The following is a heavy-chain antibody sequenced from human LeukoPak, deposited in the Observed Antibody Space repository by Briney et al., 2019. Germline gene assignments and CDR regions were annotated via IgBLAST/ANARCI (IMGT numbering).Heavy chain of an antibody. CDR1: GFTFSSYA. V-gene: IGHV3-23*01. Sequence: PGGSLRLSCVASGFTFSSYAMSWVRQAPGKGLEWVSGISSTSGSTHYADSVEGRFTISRDNSRSTLYLQMSSLRAEDTAIYYCARERSVASFMDVWGQGTTVTVSS. CDR3: ARERSVASFMDV. D-gene: IGHD6-19*01. CDR2: ISSTSGST. J-gene: IGHJ6*02.